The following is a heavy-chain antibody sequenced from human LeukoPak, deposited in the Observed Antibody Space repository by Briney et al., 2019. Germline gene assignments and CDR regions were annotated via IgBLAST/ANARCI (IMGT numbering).Heavy chain of an antibody. CDR3: AKEGHIYSSWYGY. CDR1: GFTFSSYG. V-gene: IGHV3-30*18. D-gene: IGHD6-13*01. CDR2: ISYDGSNK. Sequence: PGGSLRLSCAASGFTFSSYGMHWVRQAPGKGLEWVAVISYDGSNKYYADSVKGRFTISRDSSKNTLYLQMNSLRAEDTAVYYCAKEGHIYSSWYGYWGQGTLVTVSS. J-gene: IGHJ4*02.